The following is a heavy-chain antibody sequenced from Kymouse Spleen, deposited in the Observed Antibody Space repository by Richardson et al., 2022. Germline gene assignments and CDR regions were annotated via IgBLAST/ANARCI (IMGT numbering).Heavy chain of an antibody. CDR2: IYYSGST. J-gene: IGHJ5*02. CDR3: ASYYYGSGSYYKNWFDP. V-gene: IGHV4-39*01. Sequence: QLQLQESGPGLVKPSETLSLTCTVSGGSISSSSYYWGWIRQPPGKGLEWIGSIYYSGSTYYNPSLKSRVTISVDTSKNQFSLKLSSVTAADTAVYYCASYYYGSGSYYKNWFDPWGQGTLVTVSS. CDR1: GGSISSSSYY. D-gene: IGHD3-10*01.